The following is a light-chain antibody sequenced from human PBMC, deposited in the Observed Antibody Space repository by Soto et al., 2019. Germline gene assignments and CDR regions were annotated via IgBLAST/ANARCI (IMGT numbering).Light chain of an antibody. J-gene: IGLJ1*01. CDR1: SSDVGGYNY. V-gene: IGLV2-14*01. CDR3: SSYTSSSTLYV. CDR2: DVS. Sequence: QSVLTQPASVSGSRGQSITISCTGTSSDVGGYNYVSWYQQHPGKAPKLMIYDVSNRPSGVSNRLSGSKSGNTASLTISGLQAEDEADYYCSSYTSSSTLYVFGTGTKVTVL.